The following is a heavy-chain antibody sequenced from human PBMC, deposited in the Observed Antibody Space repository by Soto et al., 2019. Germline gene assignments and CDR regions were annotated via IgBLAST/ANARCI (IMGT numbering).Heavy chain of an antibody. J-gene: IGHJ4*02. CDR2: IWYNGSNK. Sequence: QVQLVESGGGVVQPGKSLRLSCAASGFSFSNYAMHWVRQAPGKGLEWVAVIWYNGSNKYYADSVKARFTIYKDNSQTTVYLQMNSLRAQDTAVYYCTRDPYGGSRYYFDSWGQGTLVTVSS. CDR3: TRDPYGGSRYYFDS. CDR1: GFSFSNYA. V-gene: IGHV3-33*01. D-gene: IGHD1-26*01.